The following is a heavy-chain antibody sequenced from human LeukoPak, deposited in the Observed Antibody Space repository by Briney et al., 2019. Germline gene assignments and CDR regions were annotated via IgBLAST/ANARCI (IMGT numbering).Heavy chain of an antibody. D-gene: IGHD3-16*01. V-gene: IGHV3-7*03. CDR2: INHNGNVN. Sequence: PGGSLRLSCAASGFTFSSYAMSWVRQAPGKGLEWVASINHNGNVNYYVDSVKGRFTISRDNAKNSLYLQMSNLRAEDTAVYFCARGGGLVVWGQGATVTVSS. CDR3: ARGGGLVV. CDR1: GFTFSSYA. J-gene: IGHJ6*02.